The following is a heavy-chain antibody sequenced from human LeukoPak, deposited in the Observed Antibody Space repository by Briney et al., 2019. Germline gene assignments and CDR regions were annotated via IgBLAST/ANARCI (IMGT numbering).Heavy chain of an antibody. V-gene: IGHV3-30-3*01. CDR2: ISYDGSNK. D-gene: IGHD6-19*01. CDR3: ARGGSGIDY. CDR1: GFTFSSYA. J-gene: IGHJ4*02. Sequence: PGRSLRLSCAASGFTFSSYAMHWVRQAPGKGLEWVAVISYDGSNKYYADSVKGRFTISRDNSKNTLYLQMNSLRAEDTAVYYCARGGSGIDYWGQGTLVTVSS.